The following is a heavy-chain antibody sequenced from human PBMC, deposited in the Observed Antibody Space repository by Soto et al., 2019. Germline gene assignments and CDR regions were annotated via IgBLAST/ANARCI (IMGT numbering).Heavy chain of an antibody. CDR2: INPNSGDT. Sequence: ASVKVSCKASGYTFTSYDINWARQATGQGLEWMGWINPNSGDTSYAQKFQGWVTMTRDTSISTAYMELSRLTSDDTAIYYCVRDGNMAVWRQGTPDPVSS. CDR1: GYTFTSYD. J-gene: IGHJ6*02. CDR3: VRDGNMAV. D-gene: IGHD1-1*01. V-gene: IGHV1-2*04.